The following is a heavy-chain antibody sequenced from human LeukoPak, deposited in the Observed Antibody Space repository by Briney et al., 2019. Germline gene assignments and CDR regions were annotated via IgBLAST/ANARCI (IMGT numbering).Heavy chain of an antibody. V-gene: IGHV1-8*01. CDR1: GYTFTSYD. Sequence: ASLKVSCKASGYTFTSYDINWVRQAPGQGLEWMGWMNPNSGNTGYAQKFQGRVTMTGNTSINTAYMELSSLRSEDTAVYYCARRLDDCTYGICLHYWGQGTLVTVSS. D-gene: IGHD2-8*01. CDR3: ARRLDDCTYGICLHY. CDR2: MNPNSGNT. J-gene: IGHJ4*02.